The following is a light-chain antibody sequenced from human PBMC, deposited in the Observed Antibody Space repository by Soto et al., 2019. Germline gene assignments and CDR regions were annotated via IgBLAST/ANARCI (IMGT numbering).Light chain of an antibody. Sequence: QSALTQPASVSGSPGQSITISCTGTRSDVGGYDYVSWYQQYPGKAPKLVIYDVTNRPSGVSDRFSGSKSGNTAYLTISGLQAEDEADYYCSSFARSCAGVAFGGGTKVPVL. CDR1: RSDVGGYDY. CDR2: DVT. CDR3: SSFARSCAGVA. V-gene: IGLV2-14*03. J-gene: IGLJ2*01.